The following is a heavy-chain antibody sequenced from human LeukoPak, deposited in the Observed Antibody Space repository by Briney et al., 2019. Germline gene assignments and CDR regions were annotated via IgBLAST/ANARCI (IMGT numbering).Heavy chain of an antibody. V-gene: IGHV4-59*01. CDR2: IYNSETT. J-gene: IGHJ6*02. D-gene: IGHD4-11*01. Sequence: SETLFLTCTVSGDSISSYYWSWIRQPPGKGLEWIGYIYNSETTNYNPSLESRVTISEDTSKNQFSLMLTSVTAADTAVYYCARVVYSHYWPEGMDVWGQGTTVTVSS. CDR3: ARVVYSHYWPEGMDV. CDR1: GDSISSYY.